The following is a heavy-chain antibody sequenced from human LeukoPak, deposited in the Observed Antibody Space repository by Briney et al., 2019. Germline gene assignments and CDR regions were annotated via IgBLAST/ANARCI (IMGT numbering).Heavy chain of an antibody. V-gene: IGHV4-61*05. D-gene: IGHD3-10*01. CDR2: IYYSGST. J-gene: IGHJ6*03. Sequence: SETLSLTCTVSGGSISSSSYYWGWIRQPPGKGLEWIGYIYYSGSTNYNPSLKSRVTISVDTSKNQFSLKLSSVTAADTAVYYCARGLRMVRGVIYGGDYYYYYMDVWGKGTTVTISS. CDR3: ARGLRMVRGVIYGGDYYYYYMDV. CDR1: GGSISSSSYY.